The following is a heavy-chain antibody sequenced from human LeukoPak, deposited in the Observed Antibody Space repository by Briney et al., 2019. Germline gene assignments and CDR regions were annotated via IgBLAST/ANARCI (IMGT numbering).Heavy chain of an antibody. CDR1: GGSVSSGSYY. CDR2: IYYSGST. CDR3: ARGRYSSSWYGSPPSY. D-gene: IGHD6-13*01. V-gene: IGHV4-61*01. Sequence: SETLSLTCTVSGGSVSSGSYYWSWLRQPPGKGLEWIGYIYYSGSTNYNPSLKSRVTISVDTSKNQFSLKLSSVTAADTAVYYCARGRYSSSWYGSPPSYWGQGTLVTVSS. J-gene: IGHJ4*02.